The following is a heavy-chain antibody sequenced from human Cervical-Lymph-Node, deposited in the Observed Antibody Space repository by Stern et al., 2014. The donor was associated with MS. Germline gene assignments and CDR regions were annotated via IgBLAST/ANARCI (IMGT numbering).Heavy chain of an antibody. CDR1: GGSIDGSDW. D-gene: IGHD2/OR15-2a*01. CDR2: VYHSGST. V-gene: IGHV4-4*02. J-gene: IGHJ4*02. CDR3: ARAGLYDY. Sequence: VQLVESGPGLVKPSGTLSLTCTVSGGSIDGSDWWSWVRQPPGKGLEWIGEVYHSGSTNYNPSLKSRVSMSVDKSENQFSLNLTSVTAADTAVYYCARAGLYDYWGQGTLVTVSS.